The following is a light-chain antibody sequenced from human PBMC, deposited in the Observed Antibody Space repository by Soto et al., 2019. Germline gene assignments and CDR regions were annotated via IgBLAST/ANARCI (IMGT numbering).Light chain of an antibody. CDR2: DVS. Sequence: LTQPASVSGSPGQSITISCTGTSSDVGGYNYVSWHQQHPGKAPKLTIYDVSSRPSGVSNRFSASKSGNTASLTISGLQAEDEADYYCTSYTSSGTYVFGTGTKVTVL. CDR3: TSYTSSGTYV. CDR1: SSDVGGYNY. V-gene: IGLV2-14*01. J-gene: IGLJ1*01.